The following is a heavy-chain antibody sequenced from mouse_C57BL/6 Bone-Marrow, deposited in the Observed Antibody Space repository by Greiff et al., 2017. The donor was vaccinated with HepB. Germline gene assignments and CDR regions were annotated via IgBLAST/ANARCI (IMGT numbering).Heavy chain of an antibody. CDR3: ARSGRYLYAMDY. V-gene: IGHV1-26*01. J-gene: IGHJ4*01. CDR2: INPNNGGT. Sequence: VQLQQSGPELVKPGASVKISCKASGYTFTDYYMNWVKQSHGKSLEWIGDINPNNGGTSYNQKFKGKATLTVDKSSSTAYMELRSLTSEDSAVYYCARSGRYLYAMDYWGQGTSVTVSS. D-gene: IGHD1-1*02. CDR1: GYTFTDYY.